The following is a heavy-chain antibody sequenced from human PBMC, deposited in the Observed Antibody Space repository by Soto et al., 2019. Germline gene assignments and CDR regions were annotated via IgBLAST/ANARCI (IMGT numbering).Heavy chain of an antibody. D-gene: IGHD6-6*01. J-gene: IGHJ5*02. Sequence: PQTLSLTCAVSGDSVSGNSAAWNWVRQSPSRGLEWLGRTYYRSKWYNDYAVSVKSRIAINPDTSKNQFSLQLNSVTPEDTAVYYCAREGISYSSSSSPIGWFDPWGQGTLVTVAS. CDR3: AREGISYSSSSSPIGWFDP. CDR2: TYYRSKWYN. V-gene: IGHV6-1*01. CDR1: GDSVSGNSAA.